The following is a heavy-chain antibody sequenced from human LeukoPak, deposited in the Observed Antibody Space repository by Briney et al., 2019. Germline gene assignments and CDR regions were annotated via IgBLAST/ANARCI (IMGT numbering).Heavy chain of an antibody. CDR1: GGSISSYY. CDR3: ARAKVRGVTYAPFDY. V-gene: IGHV4-59*01. CDR2: IYYSGST. Sequence: ETLSLTCTVSGGSISSYYWSWIRQPPGKGLEWIGYIYYSGSTNYNPSLKSRVTISVDMSKNQFSLKLSSVTAADTAVYYCARAKVRGVTYAPFDYWGREPWSPSPQ. J-gene: IGHJ4*02. D-gene: IGHD3-10*01.